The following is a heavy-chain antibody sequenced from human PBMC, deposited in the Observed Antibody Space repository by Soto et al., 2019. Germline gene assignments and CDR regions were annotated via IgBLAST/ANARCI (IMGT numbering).Heavy chain of an antibody. CDR2: ISAYNGNT. CDR3: ARDRGVAPPVAGNTHYYYYMDV. CDR1: GYSFTNYG. Sequence: QDQLVQSGVEVKKPGASVKVSCKASGYSFTNYGITWVRQAPGQGFKWMGWISAYNGNTNYAQKFQGRVTLTTDASTSTAYLELRSLRSDDTAVYYCARDRGVAPPVAGNTHYYYYMDVWGKGTTVTVSS. D-gene: IGHD6-19*01. J-gene: IGHJ6*03. V-gene: IGHV1-18*01.